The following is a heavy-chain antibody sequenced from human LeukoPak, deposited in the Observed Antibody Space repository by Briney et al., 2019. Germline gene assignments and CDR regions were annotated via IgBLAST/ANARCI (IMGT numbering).Heavy chain of an antibody. CDR2: ISSSGSTI. CDR1: GFTFSSYG. Sequence: GGTLRLSCAASGFTFSSYGMSWVRQAPGEGLEWVSYISSSGSTIYYADSVKGRFTISRDNAKNSLYLQMNSLRAEDTAVYYCARDPTYCGGDCYSHYYHYYMDVWGKGTTVTVSS. D-gene: IGHD2-21*02. J-gene: IGHJ6*03. CDR3: ARDPTYCGGDCYSHYYHYYMDV. V-gene: IGHV3-48*04.